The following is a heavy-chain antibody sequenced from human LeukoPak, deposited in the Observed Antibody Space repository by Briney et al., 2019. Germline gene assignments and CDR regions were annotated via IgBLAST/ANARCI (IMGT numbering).Heavy chain of an antibody. CDR1: GFTFSSYA. D-gene: IGHD5-24*01. J-gene: IGHJ6*02. Sequence: GGSLRLSCAASGFTFSSYAMSWVRQAPGKGLEWVSAISGSGGSTYYADSVKGRFTISRDNSENTLYLQMNSLRAEDTAVYYCASTRDGYNPYYYGMDVWGQGTTVTVSS. CDR2: ISGSGGST. V-gene: IGHV3-23*01. CDR3: ASTRDGYNPYYYGMDV.